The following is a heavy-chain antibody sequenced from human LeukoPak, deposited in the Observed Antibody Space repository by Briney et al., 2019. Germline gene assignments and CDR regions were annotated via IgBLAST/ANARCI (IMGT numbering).Heavy chain of an antibody. CDR1: GGSISSYY. D-gene: IGHD3-3*01. J-gene: IGHJ6*03. V-gene: IGHV4-59*01. CDR2: IYYSGST. CDR3: ARGIGLYDFLSGSSPYYMDV. Sequence: PSETLSLTCTVSGGSISSYYWSWCRQPPGKGGERMGYIYYSGSTNYNPSFKRRVNISVDTSKIQFSLQLSSVTAADTAVYYCARGIGLYDFLSGSSPYYMDVWGKGPTVTVSS.